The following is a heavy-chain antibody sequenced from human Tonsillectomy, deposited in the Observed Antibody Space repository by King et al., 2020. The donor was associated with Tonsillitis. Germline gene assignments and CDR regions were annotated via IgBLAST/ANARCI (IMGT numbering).Heavy chain of an antibody. V-gene: IGHV3-15*01. D-gene: IGHD4/OR15-4a*01. CDR3: TTDRMVPTLLDAFDI. Sequence: VQLVESGGGLVKPGGSLRLSCAASGFTFSNAWMSWVRQAPGKGLEWVGRIKSKSDGGTTDYAAPVKGRFTISRDDSKNTLYLQMNSLKTEDTAVYYCTTDRMVPTLLDAFDIWAKGQWSPSLQ. J-gene: IGHJ3*02. CDR2: IKSKSDGGTT. CDR1: GFTFSNAW.